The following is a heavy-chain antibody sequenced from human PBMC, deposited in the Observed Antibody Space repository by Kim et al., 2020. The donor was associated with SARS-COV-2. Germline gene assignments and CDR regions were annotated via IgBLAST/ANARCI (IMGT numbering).Heavy chain of an antibody. V-gene: IGHV3-48*02. CDR2: I. CDR3: VRDCMGGAFDI. J-gene: IGHJ3*02. D-gene: IGHD2-8*01. Sequence: IDYADSVKGRFTISRDNAKNSLYLQMNSLRDEETAVYYCVRDCMGGAFDIWGQGTMVTVSS.